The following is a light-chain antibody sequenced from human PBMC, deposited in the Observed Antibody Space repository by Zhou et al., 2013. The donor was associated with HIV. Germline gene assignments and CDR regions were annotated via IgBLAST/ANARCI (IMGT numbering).Light chain of an antibody. Sequence: EIVLTQSPASLSVFPGERATLSCRASQNIHKSLAWYQQKPGQAPRLLIYYSSTRATDIPARFSGSGSGTEFTLTISSLQSEDFATYYCQQYSTWPPQFTFGQGTKLAIK. CDR3: QQYSTWPPQFT. J-gene: IGKJ2*01. V-gene: IGKV3-15*01. CDR1: QNIHKS. CDR2: YSS.